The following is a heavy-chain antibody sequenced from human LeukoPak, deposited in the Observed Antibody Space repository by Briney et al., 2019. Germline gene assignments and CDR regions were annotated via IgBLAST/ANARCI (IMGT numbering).Heavy chain of an antibody. CDR3: AKDAYGSGSYLSH. CDR2: ISYDGSNK. D-gene: IGHD3-10*01. J-gene: IGHJ4*02. CDR1: GFTFSSYG. Sequence: PGGSLRLSCAASGFTFSSYGMHWVRQAPGKGLEWVAVISYDGSNKYYADSVKGRFTISRDNSKNTLYLQMNSLRAEDTAVYYCAKDAYGSGSYLSHWGQGTLVTVSS. V-gene: IGHV3-30*18.